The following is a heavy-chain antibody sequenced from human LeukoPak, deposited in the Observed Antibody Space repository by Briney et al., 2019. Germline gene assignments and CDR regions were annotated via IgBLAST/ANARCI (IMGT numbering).Heavy chain of an antibody. CDR3: ARDLGVPAAPGAFDI. D-gene: IGHD2-2*01. CDR2: ISYDGSNK. J-gene: IGHJ3*02. Sequence: PGRSLRLSCAASGFTFSSYAMHRVRQAPGKGLEWVAVISYDGSNKYYADSVKGRFTISRDNSKNTLYLQMNSLRAEDTAVYYCARDLGVPAAPGAFDIWGQGTMVTVSS. V-gene: IGHV3-30*04. CDR1: GFTFSSYA.